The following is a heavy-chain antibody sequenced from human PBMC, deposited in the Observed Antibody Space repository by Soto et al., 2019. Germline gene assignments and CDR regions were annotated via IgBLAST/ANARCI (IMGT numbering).Heavy chain of an antibody. CDR1: GGSISNYY. CDR2: IYYTGIT. J-gene: IGHJ4*02. D-gene: IGHD2-2*01. CDR3: ARTARVPDF. V-gene: IGHV4-59*01. Sequence: SETLSLTCTVSGGSISNYYWSWFRQPPGQGLEWLGYIYYTGITYSNPSLRGRLSISIDTAKNQFSLKLSSVTSADTAIYYCARTARVPDFWGPGILVTVS.